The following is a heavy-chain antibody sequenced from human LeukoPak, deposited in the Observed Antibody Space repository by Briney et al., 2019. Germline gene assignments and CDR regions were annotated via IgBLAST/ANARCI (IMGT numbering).Heavy chain of an antibody. V-gene: IGHV3-23*01. D-gene: IGHD6-19*01. J-gene: IGHJ4*02. CDR3: AKILGKSSAYYFDC. CDR1: GFTFSSYV. Sequence: GGSLRLSCAASGFTFSSYVMSWVRQAPGKGLEWVSVITGSSATTHYADSVKGRFTISRDNSKNMLSLQMNSLRAEDTALYYCAKILGKSSAYYFDCWGQGTLVTVSS. CDR2: ITGSSATT.